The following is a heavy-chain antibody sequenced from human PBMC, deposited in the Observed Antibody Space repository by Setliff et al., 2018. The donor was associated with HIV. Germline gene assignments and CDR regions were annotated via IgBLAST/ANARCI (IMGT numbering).Heavy chain of an antibody. Sequence: PGGSLRLSCTISGFNFRDYSLTWVRQAAGKGLEWVGSIKTSDNSGTAEYATSVKGRFIISREDSRSIAYLQLDNLKIEDTAVYYCAREVKWFALDFWGRGTLVTVSS. CDR1: GFNFRDYS. J-gene: IGHJ4*02. CDR3: AREVKWFALDF. CDR2: IKTSDNSGTA. V-gene: IGHV3-49*04. D-gene: IGHD3-10*01.